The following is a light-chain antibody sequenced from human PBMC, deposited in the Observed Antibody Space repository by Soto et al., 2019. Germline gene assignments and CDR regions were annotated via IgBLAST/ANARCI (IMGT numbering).Light chain of an antibody. CDR1: SSNIGVKT. CDR3: SAWDDSLNGGV. Sequence: QSVLTQPPSVSGTPGQRVTISCSGSSSNIGVKTVNWYQQFPGSAPKLLIFRSDQRPSGVPDRFSGSKSGTSASLAISGLQSEDEADYYCSAWDDSLNGGVFGTGTKLTVL. J-gene: IGLJ1*01. V-gene: IGLV1-44*01. CDR2: RSD.